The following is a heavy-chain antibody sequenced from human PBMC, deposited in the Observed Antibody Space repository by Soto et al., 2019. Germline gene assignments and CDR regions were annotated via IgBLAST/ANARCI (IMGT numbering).Heavy chain of an antibody. V-gene: IGHV1-69*02. CDR2: IIPILGIA. D-gene: IGHD3-22*01. CDR3: ARADYYDSSGYYTD. CDR1: GGTFSSYT. J-gene: IGHJ4*02. Sequence: KVSCKASGGTFSSYTISWVRQAPGQGLEWMGRIIPILGIANYAQKFQGRVTITADKSTSTAYMELSSLRSEDTAVYYCARADYYDSSGYYTDWGQGTLVTVSS.